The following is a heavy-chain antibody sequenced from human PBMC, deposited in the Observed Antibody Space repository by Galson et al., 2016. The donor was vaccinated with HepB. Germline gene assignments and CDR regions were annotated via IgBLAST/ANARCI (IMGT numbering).Heavy chain of an antibody. J-gene: IGHJ3*02. D-gene: IGHD6-13*01. Sequence: SLRLSCAASGFTFTSYTMNWVRQSPGKGLEWVSSISGGSSNKYYADSFKGRFTISRDNSKNSLYLQMNSLRAEDTSIYFCARTPGGSGTWYDAFDIWGQGTIVTVSS. CDR3: ARTPGGSGTWYDAFDI. CDR1: GFTFTSYT. V-gene: IGHV3-21*01. CDR2: ISGGSSNK.